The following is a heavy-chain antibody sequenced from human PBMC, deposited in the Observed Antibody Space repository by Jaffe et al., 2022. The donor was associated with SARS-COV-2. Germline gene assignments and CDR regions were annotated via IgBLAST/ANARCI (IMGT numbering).Heavy chain of an antibody. CDR2: IYISGTT. Sequence: QVQLQESGPGLVKPSQTLSLTCTVSGGSITSGTDYWSWIRQPAGKGLEWIGRIYISGTTNYQPSLKTRVTISVDTSKNQFSLNLNSVTAADTAVYYCARGTGTTNFEYWGQGTPVTVSS. V-gene: IGHV4-61*02. J-gene: IGHJ4*01. CDR1: GGSITSGTDY. CDR3: ARGTGTTNFEY. D-gene: IGHD1-1*01.